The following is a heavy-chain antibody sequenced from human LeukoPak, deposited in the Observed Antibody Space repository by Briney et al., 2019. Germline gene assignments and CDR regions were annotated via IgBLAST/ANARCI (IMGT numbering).Heavy chain of an antibody. CDR3: ATVRRAAPPYYFDY. J-gene: IGHJ4*02. V-gene: IGHV1-69*05. Sequence: GASVKVSCKASGGTFSSYAISWVRQAPGQGLEWMGGIIPIFGTANYAQKFQGRVTITTDESTSTAYMELSSLRSEDTAVYYCATVRRAAPPYYFDYWGQGTLVTVSS. D-gene: IGHD2-15*01. CDR2: IIPIFGTA. CDR1: GGTFSSYA.